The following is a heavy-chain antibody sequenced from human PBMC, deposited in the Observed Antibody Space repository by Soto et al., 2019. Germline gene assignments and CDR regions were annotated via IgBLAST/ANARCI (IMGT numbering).Heavy chain of an antibody. J-gene: IGHJ4*02. Sequence: PGGSLRLSCAASGFTFSSYAMSWVRQAPGKGLEWVSAISGSGGSTYYADSVKGRFTISRDNSKNTLYLQMNSLRAEDTAVYYCAKDPSVLLWFGGDHIDYWGQGTLVTVSS. D-gene: IGHD3-10*01. V-gene: IGHV3-23*01. CDR3: AKDPSVLLWFGGDHIDY. CDR2: ISGSGGST. CDR1: GFTFSSYA.